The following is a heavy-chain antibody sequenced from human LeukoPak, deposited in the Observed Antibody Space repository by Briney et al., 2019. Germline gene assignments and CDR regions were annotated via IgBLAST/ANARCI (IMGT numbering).Heavy chain of an antibody. D-gene: IGHD3/OR15-3a*01. CDR2: INSGGTT. V-gene: IGHV3-53*01. J-gene: IGHJ4*02. Sequence: PGGSLRLSCAASGFIVSSTYMNWVRQAPGKGLEGISVINSGGTTYYADSVKGRFTISRDDSNNMLFLQMNSLRAEDTALYYCAKMDSDYYIDFWGQGTLVTVSS. CDR3: AKMDSDYYIDF. CDR1: GFIVSSTY.